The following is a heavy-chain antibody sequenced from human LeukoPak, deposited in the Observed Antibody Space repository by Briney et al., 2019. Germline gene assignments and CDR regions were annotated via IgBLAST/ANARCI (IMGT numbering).Heavy chain of an antibody. CDR3: TRDHPDCRGTSCLLFDS. D-gene: IGHD2-2*01. J-gene: IGHJ4*02. V-gene: IGHV3-23*01. CDR1: GFTFSSYA. Sequence: GGSLRLSCAASGFTFSSYAMSWVRQAPGKGLEWVSTITRGGGSTYYADSVKGRFTISRDNSKDTLYLQMNSLRVEDSAVFYCTRDHPDCRGTSCLLFDSWGQGTLVTVSS. CDR2: ITRGGGST.